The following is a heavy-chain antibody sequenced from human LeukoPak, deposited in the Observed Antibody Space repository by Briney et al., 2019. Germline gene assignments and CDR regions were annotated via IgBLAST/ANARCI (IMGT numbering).Heavy chain of an antibody. CDR1: GYTFTSYG. V-gene: IGHV1-18*01. CDR2: ISAYNGNT. D-gene: IGHD3-9*01. Sequence: ASVKVSCKASGYTFTSYGISWVRQAPGQGLEWMGWISAYNGNTNYAQKLQGRVTMTTDTSTSTAYMELSSLRSEDTAVYYCARVDDILTGYYIFDYWGQGTLVTVSS. CDR3: ARVDDILTGYYIFDY. J-gene: IGHJ4*02.